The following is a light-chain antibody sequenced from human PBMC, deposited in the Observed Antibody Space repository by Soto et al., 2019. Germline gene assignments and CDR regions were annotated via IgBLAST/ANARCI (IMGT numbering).Light chain of an antibody. CDR2: DIN. J-gene: IGLJ3*02. CDR1: SSDVGSWNY. CDR3: CSYAGLYSWV. Sequence: HSALTQPRSVSGSPGQSVTISCTGTSSDVGSWNYVSWYQQYPGQAPKLIIYDINKRPSGVPDRFSGSKSGNTASLTISGLQVEDDADYYCCSYAGLYSWVFGGGTKVTVL. V-gene: IGLV2-11*01.